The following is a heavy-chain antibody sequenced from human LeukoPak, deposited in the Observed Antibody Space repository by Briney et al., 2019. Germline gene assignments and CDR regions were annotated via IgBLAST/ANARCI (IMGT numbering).Heavy chain of an antibody. J-gene: IGHJ4*02. CDR2: IYYSGST. V-gene: IGHV4-59*11. CDR3: ARAWCSSTSCCRGVFDY. Sequence: SETLSLTCTVSGGSISSHYWSWIRQPPGKGLEWIGYIYYSGSTNYNPSLKSRVTISVDTSKNQFSLKLSSVTAADTAVYYCARAWCSSTSCCRGVFDYWGQGTLVTVSS. CDR1: GGSISSHY. D-gene: IGHD2-2*01.